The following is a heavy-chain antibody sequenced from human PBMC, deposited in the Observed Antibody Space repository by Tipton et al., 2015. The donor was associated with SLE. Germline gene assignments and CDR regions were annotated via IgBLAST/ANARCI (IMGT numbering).Heavy chain of an antibody. D-gene: IGHD3-3*01. CDR2: IYYSENT. CDR3: ARFLHDFWSYHHFDS. CDR1: GGSIGSGNSS. V-gene: IGHV4-30-4*01. Sequence: TLSLTCTVSGGSIGSGNSSWSWLRQPPGKGLEWIGYIYYSENTYYNPSLKSRVTISVDPSKNQFSLKLTSVTAADTAVYYCARFLHDFWSYHHFDSWGQGILVTVSS. J-gene: IGHJ4*02.